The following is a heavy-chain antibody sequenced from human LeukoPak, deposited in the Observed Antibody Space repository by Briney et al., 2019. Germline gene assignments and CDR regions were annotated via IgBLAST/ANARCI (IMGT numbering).Heavy chain of an antibody. CDR1: GGSISSGGYY. V-gene: IGHV4-39*01. J-gene: IGHJ1*01. CDR2: IYYSGST. Sequence: SETLSLTCTVSGGSISSGGYYWSWIRQPPGTGLEWIGSIYYSGSTYYNPSLKSRVTISVDTSKNQFSLKLSSVTAADTAVYYCARPSTKYSSSSGYFQHWGQGTLVTVSS. CDR3: ARPSTKYSSSSGYFQH. D-gene: IGHD6-6*01.